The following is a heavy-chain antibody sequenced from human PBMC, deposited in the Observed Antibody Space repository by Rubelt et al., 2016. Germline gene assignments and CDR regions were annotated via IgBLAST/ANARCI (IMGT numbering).Heavy chain of an antibody. CDR1: GFTFSSYS. J-gene: IGHJ2*01. V-gene: IGHV3-48*02. CDR3: TRHMENWGHWYFDL. Sequence: VQLVESGGGVVQPGGSLRLSCAASGFTFSSYSMNWVRQAPGKGLEWVSYISSSSSTIYYADSVQGRFTIYRDNAKNALYLQMNSLRDEDTAVYYCTRHMENWGHWYFDLWGRGTLVTVSS. D-gene: IGHD7-27*01. CDR2: ISSSSSTI.